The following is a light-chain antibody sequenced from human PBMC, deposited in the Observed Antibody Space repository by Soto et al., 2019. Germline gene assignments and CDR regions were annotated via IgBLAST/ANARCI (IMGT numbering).Light chain of an antibody. Sequence: EIVMTQSPATLSVSPGERATLSCSASQSVSRNVAWYQQKPGQAPRLLIHDASTRETGISVRFSGSGSGTEFTLTISSLQSEDFAVYYCQQYNNWLWTFGQGTKVEIK. CDR2: DAS. CDR3: QQYNNWLWT. V-gene: IGKV3-15*01. J-gene: IGKJ1*01. CDR1: QSVSRN.